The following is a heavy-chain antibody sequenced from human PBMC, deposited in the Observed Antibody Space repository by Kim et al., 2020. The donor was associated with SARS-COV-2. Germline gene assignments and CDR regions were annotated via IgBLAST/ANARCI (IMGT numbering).Heavy chain of an antibody. CDR1: GYTFTSYA. V-gene: IGHV7-4-1*02. D-gene: IGHD3-16*01. Sequence: ASVKVSCKASGYTFTSYAMNWVRQAPGQGLEWMGWINTNTGNPMYAQGFTGRFVFSLDTSVSTVYLQISSLKAEDTAVYYCASLGGVTVSFYYGMDFWGQGTTVTVSS. CDR2: INTNTGNP. J-gene: IGHJ6*02. CDR3: ASLGGVTVSFYYGMDF.